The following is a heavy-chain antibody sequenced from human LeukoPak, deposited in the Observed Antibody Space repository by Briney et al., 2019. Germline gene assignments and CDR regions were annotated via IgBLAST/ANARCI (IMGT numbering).Heavy chain of an antibody. CDR3: ASRLRSYPFDY. Sequence: GSLRLSCAASGITVSNTYMSWIRQPPGKGLEWIGEINHSGSTNYNPSLKSRVTISVDTSKNQFSLKLSSVTAADTAVYYCASRLRSYPFDYWGQGTLVTVSS. CDR2: INHSGST. J-gene: IGHJ4*02. D-gene: IGHD3-3*01. V-gene: IGHV4-34*01. CDR1: GITVSNTY.